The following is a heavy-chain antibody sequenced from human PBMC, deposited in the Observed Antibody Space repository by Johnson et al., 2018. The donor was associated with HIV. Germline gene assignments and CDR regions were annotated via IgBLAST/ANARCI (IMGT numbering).Heavy chain of an antibody. Sequence: VQLVESGGGLVQPGGSLRLSCAASGFTVSSNYMTWVRQAPGKGLEWVSVIYGGCSTDYGDSVKGRLTISRDNSKNTVYRQMNSLRDEDTAGYYCAREGPSERAGFDIWGQGTMVTVSS. CDR2: IYGGCST. J-gene: IGHJ3*02. CDR3: AREGPSERAGFDI. CDR1: GFTVSSNY. V-gene: IGHV3-66*01.